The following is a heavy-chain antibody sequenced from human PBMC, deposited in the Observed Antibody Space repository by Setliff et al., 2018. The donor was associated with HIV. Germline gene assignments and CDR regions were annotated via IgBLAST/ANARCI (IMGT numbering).Heavy chain of an antibody. Sequence: SETLSLTCSVSGDSISSGSYFWGWIRQTPGKGLEWIGNIYYTGFAYYNPSLKSRVTISLDTSKTHFFLNLTSVTDADTAVYYCARKERYCTSADCYRYFDYRGQATLVT. CDR3: ARKERYCTSADCYRYFDY. J-gene: IGHJ4*02. D-gene: IGHD2-2*02. CDR2: IYYTGFA. V-gene: IGHV4-39*02. CDR1: GDSISSGSYF.